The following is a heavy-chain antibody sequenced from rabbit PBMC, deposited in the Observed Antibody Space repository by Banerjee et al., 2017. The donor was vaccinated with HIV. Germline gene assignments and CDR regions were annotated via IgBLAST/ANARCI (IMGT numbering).Heavy chain of an antibody. J-gene: IGHJ4*01. CDR2: IDTGAGTN. CDR1: GFTISSSYW. D-gene: IGHD7-1*01. Sequence: QSLEESGGDLVKPGASLTLTCTASGFTISSSYWICWVRQAPGKGLEWIGCIDTGAGTNYYASWAKGRFTFSRTSSTTVDLQMTSLTAADTATYFCARDLTGYTGLWGQGTLVTVS. CDR3: ARDLTGYTGL. V-gene: IGHV1S40*01.